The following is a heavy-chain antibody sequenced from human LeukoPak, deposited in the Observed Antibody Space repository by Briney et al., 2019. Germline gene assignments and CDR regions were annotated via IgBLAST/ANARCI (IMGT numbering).Heavy chain of an antibody. CDR2: IKHDGSET. J-gene: IGHJ3*02. CDR1: GFTFSNHW. CDR3: ARDEDHYDKRHAFDI. Sequence: PGGSLRLSCVASGFTFSNHWISWVRQAPGKGLEWVGNIKHDGSETYYADSVKGRFTISRDNAKNSLYLQMNSLRAEDTAVYYCARDEDHYDKRHAFDIWGQGTMVTVSS. V-gene: IGHV3-7*01. D-gene: IGHD3-22*01.